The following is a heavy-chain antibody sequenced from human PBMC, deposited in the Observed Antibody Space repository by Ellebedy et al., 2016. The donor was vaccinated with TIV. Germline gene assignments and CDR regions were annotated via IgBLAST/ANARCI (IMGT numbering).Heavy chain of an antibody. CDR1: GFTFAGSA. J-gene: IGHJ1*01. D-gene: IGHD6-13*01. CDR3: AKEIIWQQLVAAFQH. V-gene: IGHV3-23*01. Sequence: GESLKISCGASGFTFAGSAMSWVRQAPGKGLEWVSAIAGSGSSTSYADSVKGRFTIARDNSKDTLYLQMSSLRAEDTATYYCAKEIIWQQLVAAFQHWGQGTLVTVSS. CDR2: IAGSGSST.